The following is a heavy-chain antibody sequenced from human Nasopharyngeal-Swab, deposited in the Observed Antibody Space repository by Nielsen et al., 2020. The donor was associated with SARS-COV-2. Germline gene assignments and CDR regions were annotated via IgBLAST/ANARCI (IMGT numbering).Heavy chain of an antibody. J-gene: IGHJ4*02. V-gene: IGHV5-51*01. CDR2: IYPGGSDT. CDR3: ARIPSTLPDY. CDR1: GYSFTSYW. Sequence: GGSLRLSCKGSGYSFTSYWIGWVRQMPGKGLEWMGIIYPGGSDTRYSPSFQGQVTISADKSISTAYLQWSSLKASDIAMYYCARIPSTLPDYWGQGTLVTVSS. D-gene: IGHD5/OR15-5a*01.